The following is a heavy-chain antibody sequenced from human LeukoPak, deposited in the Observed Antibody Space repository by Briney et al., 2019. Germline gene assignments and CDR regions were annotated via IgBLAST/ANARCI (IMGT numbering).Heavy chain of an antibody. CDR1: GFTFSNYW. Sequence: GGSLRLSCAASGFTFSNYWMHWVRQAPGKGLVWVSRINGDGRSTTYGDSVKGRFTISRDNSKNTLYLQMNSLRAEDTAVYYCAREGFSRGYYQYYYMDVWGKGTTVTVSS. CDR3: AREGFSRGYYQYYYMDV. V-gene: IGHV3-74*01. D-gene: IGHD3-3*02. CDR2: INGDGRST. J-gene: IGHJ6*03.